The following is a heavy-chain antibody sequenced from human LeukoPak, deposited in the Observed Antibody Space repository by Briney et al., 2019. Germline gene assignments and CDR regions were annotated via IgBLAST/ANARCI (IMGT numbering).Heavy chain of an antibody. CDR3: VRAARGYRGVIDY. D-gene: IGHD1-26*01. Sequence: ASVKVSCKASGYTFTSYYMHWVRQAPGQGLEWMGIINPSGGSTSYAQKFQGRVTMTGDTSTSTVYMELSSLRSEDTAVYYCVRAARGYRGVIDYWGQGTLVTVSS. CDR2: INPSGGST. J-gene: IGHJ4*02. CDR1: GYTFTSYY. V-gene: IGHV1-46*01.